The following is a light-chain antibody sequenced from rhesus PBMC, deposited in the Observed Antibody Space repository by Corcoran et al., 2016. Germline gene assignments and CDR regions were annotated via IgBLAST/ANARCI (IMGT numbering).Light chain of an antibody. CDR1: QSLLSSNGYNY. Sequence: DIVMTQTPLSLPVTLGEPASISCRSSQSLLSSNGYNYLNWYLQKPGQSPQLLIYYVYNRASGVPDRVRGSGAGTDFTLKISSVEAEDVGVYYCMQTLQTPFTFGPGTKLDIK. CDR2: YVY. V-gene: IGKV2-60*02. CDR3: MQTLQTPFT. J-gene: IGKJ3*01.